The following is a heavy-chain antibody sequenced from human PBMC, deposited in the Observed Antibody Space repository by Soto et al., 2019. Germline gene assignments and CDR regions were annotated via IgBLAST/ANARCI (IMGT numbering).Heavy chain of an antibody. J-gene: IGHJ6*02. V-gene: IGHV3-23*01. D-gene: IGHD3-10*01. Sequence: GGSLRLSCAASGFTFSSYAMSWGRQAPGKGLEWVSAISGSGGSTYYADSVKGRFTISRDNSKNTLYLQMNSLRAEDTAVYYCAKGITMVRGVITPYYYYDMDVWGQGTTVTVSS. CDR3: AKGITMVRGVITPYYYYDMDV. CDR1: GFTFSSYA. CDR2: ISGSGGST.